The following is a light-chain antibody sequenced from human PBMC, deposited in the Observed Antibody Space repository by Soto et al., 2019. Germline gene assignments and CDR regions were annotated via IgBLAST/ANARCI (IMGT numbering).Light chain of an antibody. CDR3: CSYAGISTFYV. V-gene: IGLV2-23*02. CDR2: GVN. CDR1: SSDVGSYNL. J-gene: IGLJ1*01. Sequence: QSALTQPASVSGSPGQSITISCTGTSSDVGSYNLVSWYQQHPGKAPKLMIYGVNKRPSGVSNRFSGSKSGNTASLTISGLRAEDEADYYCCSYAGISTFYVFGTGTKLTVL.